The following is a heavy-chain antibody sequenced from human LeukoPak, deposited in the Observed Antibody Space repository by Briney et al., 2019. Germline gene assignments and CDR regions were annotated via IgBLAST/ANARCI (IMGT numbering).Heavy chain of an antibody. CDR2: IHYSGST. V-gene: IGHV4-30-4*08. CDR1: GGSISSGDYY. Sequence: PSETLSLTCTVSGGSISSGDYYWSWIRQPPGKGLQWIGYIHYSGSTYYNPSLKSRVTISVDTSKNQFSLKLSSVTAADTAVYYCARVVVPAAIPKYYYYYYMDVWGKGTTVTVSS. CDR3: ARVVVPAAIPKYYYYYYMDV. J-gene: IGHJ6*03. D-gene: IGHD2-2*02.